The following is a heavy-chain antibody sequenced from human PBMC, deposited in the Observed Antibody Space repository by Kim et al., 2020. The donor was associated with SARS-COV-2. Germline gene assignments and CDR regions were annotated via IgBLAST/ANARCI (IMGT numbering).Heavy chain of an antibody. CDR3: ARGPVGDGYSFFDY. Sequence: GGSLRLSCAASGLTVSSNHMTWIRQAPGKGLEWVSVIFRGGSTYYAASVQGRFTISRDYSKNTLSLHMNSLRAEDTALYYCARGPVGDGYSFFDYWGQGTLVTVSS. D-gene: IGHD4-4*01. J-gene: IGHJ4*02. V-gene: IGHV3-53*01. CDR1: GLTVSSNH. CDR2: IFRGGST.